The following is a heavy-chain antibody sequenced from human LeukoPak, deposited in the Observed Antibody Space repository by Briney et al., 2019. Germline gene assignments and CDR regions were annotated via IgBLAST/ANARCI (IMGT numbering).Heavy chain of an antibody. D-gene: IGHD3-3*01. CDR2: IYYSGST. Sequence: SETLSLTCTVSGGSISSYYWSWLRQPPGKGLEWVGYIYYSGSTNYNPSLKSRVTISVDTSKNQFSLKLSSVTAADTAEYYCARAPTTIFGVVSPLGYFDYWGQGTLVTVSS. CDR3: ARAPTTIFGVVSPLGYFDY. CDR1: GGSISSYY. V-gene: IGHV4-59*01. J-gene: IGHJ4*02.